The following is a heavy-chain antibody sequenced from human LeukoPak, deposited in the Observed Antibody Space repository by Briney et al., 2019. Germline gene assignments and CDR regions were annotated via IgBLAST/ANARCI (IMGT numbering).Heavy chain of an antibody. Sequence: ASVKVSCKASGYTFTSYGISWVRQAPGQGLEWMGWISAYNGNTNYAQKLQGRVTMTTDTSTSTAYMELRSLRSDDTAVYYCARRVVVVAATRVYYYYYMDVWGKGTTVTVSS. CDR2: ISAYNGNT. J-gene: IGHJ6*03. D-gene: IGHD2-15*01. CDR3: ARRVVVVAATRVYYYYYMDV. CDR1: GYTFTSYG. V-gene: IGHV1-18*01.